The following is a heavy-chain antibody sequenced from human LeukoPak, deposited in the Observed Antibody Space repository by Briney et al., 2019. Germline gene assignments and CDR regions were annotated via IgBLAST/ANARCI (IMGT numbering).Heavy chain of an antibody. Sequence: GGSLRLSCAASGFTFSSYWMHWVRQAPGKGLVWVSRINSDGSSTSYADSVKGRFTISRDNAKNTLYLQMNSLRAEDTAVYYCAREKLGYCSGGSCYGWFDPWGQGTLVTVSS. V-gene: IGHV3-74*01. CDR2: INSDGSST. J-gene: IGHJ5*02. CDR3: AREKLGYCSGGSCYGWFDP. D-gene: IGHD2-15*01. CDR1: GFTFSSYW.